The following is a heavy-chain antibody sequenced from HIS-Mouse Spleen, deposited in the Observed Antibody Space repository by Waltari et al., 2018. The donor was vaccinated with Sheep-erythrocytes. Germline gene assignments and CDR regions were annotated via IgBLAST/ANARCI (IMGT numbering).Heavy chain of an antibody. CDR3: ARGGRYGSSWFDY. J-gene: IGHJ4*02. CDR2: INHSGST. D-gene: IGHD6-13*01. V-gene: IGHV4-34*01. Sequence: QVQLQQWGAGLLKPSETLSLTCAVYGGSFSGYYWSWIRQPRGKGLEWIGEINHSGSTNYNPSLKSRVTISVDTSKNQFSLKLSSVTAADTAVYYCARGGRYGSSWFDYWGQGTLVTVSS. CDR1: GGSFSGYY.